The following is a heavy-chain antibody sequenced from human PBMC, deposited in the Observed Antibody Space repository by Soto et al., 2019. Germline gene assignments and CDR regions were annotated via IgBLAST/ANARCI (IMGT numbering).Heavy chain of an antibody. CDR3: ARDPSIVLVPAATYYYYYYGMDV. D-gene: IGHD2-2*01. CDR2: ISGSGGST. V-gene: IGHV3-23*01. CDR1: GFTFSSYA. J-gene: IGHJ6*02. Sequence: LGGSLRLSCAASGFTFSSYAMSWVRQAPGKGLEWVSAISGSGGSTYYAGSVKGRFTISRDNSKNTLYLQMNSLRAEDTAVYYCARDPSIVLVPAATYYYYYYGMDVWGQGTTVTVSS.